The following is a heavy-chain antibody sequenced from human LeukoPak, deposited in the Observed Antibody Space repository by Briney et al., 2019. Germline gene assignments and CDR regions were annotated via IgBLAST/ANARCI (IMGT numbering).Heavy chain of an antibody. J-gene: IGHJ5*02. CDR2: IYTSGST. D-gene: IGHD1-26*01. V-gene: IGHV4-61*02. CDR1: GGSISSGSYY. CDR3: ARDLRWELPWFDP. Sequence: PSETLSLTCTVSGGSISSGSYYWSWIRQPAGKGLEWIGRIYTSGSTNYNPSLKSRVTISVDTSKNQFSLKLSSVTAADTAVYYCARDLRWELPWFDPWGQGTLVTVSS.